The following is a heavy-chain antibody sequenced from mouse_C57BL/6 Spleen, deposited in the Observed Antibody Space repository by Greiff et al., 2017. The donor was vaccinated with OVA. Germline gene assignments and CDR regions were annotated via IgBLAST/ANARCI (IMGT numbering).Heavy chain of an antibody. CDR2: IYPGDGDT. CDR3: ARSSSGYYFDY. V-gene: IGHV1-80*01. CDR1: GKGINSYR. D-gene: IGHD3-2*02. J-gene: IGHJ2*01. Sequence: VQMKKEGGERGKRGEARKREGKAEGKGINSYRKKWVKQRPGKGLEWIGQIYPGDGDTNYNGKFKGKATLTADKSSSTAYMQLSSLTSEDSAVYFCARSSSGYYFDYWGQGTTLTVSS.